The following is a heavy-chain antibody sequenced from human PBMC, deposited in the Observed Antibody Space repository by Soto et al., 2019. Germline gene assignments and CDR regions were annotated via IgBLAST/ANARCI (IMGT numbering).Heavy chain of an antibody. CDR3: AKGAYGQDLDY. J-gene: IGHJ4*02. CDR2: VNPSGGST. V-gene: IGHV1-46*01. Sequence: ASVKVSCKASGYIFTAYSMHWVRQAPGQGLEWMGVVNPSGGSTNYAQKFQGRITMTRDTSTSTVYMDLSSLTSEDTAVYYCAKGAYGQDLDYWGQGTLVTVSS. CDR1: GYIFTAYS. D-gene: IGHD4-17*01.